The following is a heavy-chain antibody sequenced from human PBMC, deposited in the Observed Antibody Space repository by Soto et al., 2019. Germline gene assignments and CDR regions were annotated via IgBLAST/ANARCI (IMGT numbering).Heavy chain of an antibody. CDR1: GYILTAYS. CDR2: VNPSGGSA. D-gene: IGHD2-15*01. V-gene: IGHV1-46*01. CDR3: AREENCRGGTCYSEYFLR. Sequence: ASVKVSCKTSGYILTAYSMHWVRQAPGQGLEWMGVVNPSGGSAHYAQSFEGRVTLTRDTSTSTFYMELSSLRSEDTAVYYCAREENCRGGTCYSEYFLRWGQGTLGTLSS. J-gene: IGHJ1*01.